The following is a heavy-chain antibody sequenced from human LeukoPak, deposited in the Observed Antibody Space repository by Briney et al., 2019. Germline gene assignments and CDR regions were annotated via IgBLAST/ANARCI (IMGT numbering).Heavy chain of an antibody. CDR2: ISGSGGST. V-gene: IGHV3-23*01. J-gene: IGHJ4*02. CDR1: GFTFSSYA. CDR3: ARDRFWLELSGSYRFDY. Sequence: GGSLRLSCAASGFTFSSYAMSWVRQAPGKGLEWVSAISGSGGSTYYADSVKGRFTISRDNSKNTLYLQMNSLRAEDTAVYYCARDRFWLELSGSYRFDYWGQGTLVTVSS. D-gene: IGHD1-26*01.